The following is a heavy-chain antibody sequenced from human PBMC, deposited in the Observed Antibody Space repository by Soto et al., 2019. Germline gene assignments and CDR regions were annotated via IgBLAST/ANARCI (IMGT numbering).Heavy chain of an antibody. CDR1: GYTFSTSG. V-gene: IGHV1-3*01. J-gene: IGHJ5*02. Sequence: QVQLVQSGAEVKKAGASIRISCKASGYTFSTSGMHWVRQAPGQGLEWVGWINGVNGNTKYSQKFQDRVTITGDSSASTAYMALSGLTSEDTGVFYCARAPRLTQLSAWGQGTQVIVSS. D-gene: IGHD1-1*01. CDR2: INGVNGNT. CDR3: ARAPRLTQLSA.